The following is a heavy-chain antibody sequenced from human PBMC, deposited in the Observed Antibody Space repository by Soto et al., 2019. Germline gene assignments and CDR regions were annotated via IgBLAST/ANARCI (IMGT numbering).Heavy chain of an antibody. CDR1: GGSFSGYY. CDR3: ARVRVRYSYGYRGMFDP. CDR2: INHSGST. Sequence: QVQLQQWGAGLLKPSETLSLTCAVYGGSFSGYYWSWIRQPPGKGLEWIGEINHSGSTNYNPSLKSRVTISVDTSKNQFSLKLSSVTAADTAVYYCARVRVRYSYGYRGMFDPWGQGTLVTVSS. J-gene: IGHJ5*02. V-gene: IGHV4-34*01. D-gene: IGHD5-18*01.